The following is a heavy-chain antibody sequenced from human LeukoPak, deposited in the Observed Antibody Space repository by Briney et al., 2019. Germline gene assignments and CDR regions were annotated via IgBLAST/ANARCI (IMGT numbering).Heavy chain of an antibody. CDR1: SGSISSYY. J-gene: IGHJ4*02. Sequence: SETLSLTCTVSSGSISSYYWSWIRQPPGKGLEWIGYVFYTGTTNYNPSLKSRVTISVDTSKNQFSLKLSSVTAADTAVYYCARAHGYSYAYYLDYWGQGTLVTVSS. CDR2: VFYTGTT. CDR3: ARAHGYSYAYYLDY. V-gene: IGHV4-59*12. D-gene: IGHD5-18*01.